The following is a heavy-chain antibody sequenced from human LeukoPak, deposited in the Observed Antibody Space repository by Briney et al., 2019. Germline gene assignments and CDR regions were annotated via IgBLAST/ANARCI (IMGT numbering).Heavy chain of an antibody. V-gene: IGHV4-30-2*01. D-gene: IGHD6-13*01. CDR3: AKDLAAAAGNTWPFDY. J-gene: IGHJ4*02. Sequence: SETLSLTCTVSGGSISSGGYYWSWIRQPPGKGLEWIGYIYHSGSTYYNPSLKSRVTISVDRSKNQFSLKLSSVTAADTAVYYCAKDLAAAAGNTWPFDYWGQGTLVTVSS. CDR1: GGSISSGGYY. CDR2: IYHSGST.